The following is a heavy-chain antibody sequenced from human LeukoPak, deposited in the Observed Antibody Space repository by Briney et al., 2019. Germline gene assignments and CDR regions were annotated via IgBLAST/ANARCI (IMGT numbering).Heavy chain of an antibody. J-gene: IGHJ4*02. D-gene: IGHD3-10*01. CDR2: ISSSSSYT. CDR3: ARRRSSSGSMNEF. V-gene: IGHV3-21*01. Sequence: GGSLRLSCAASGFTFSSYSMNWVRQAPGKGLEWVSSISSSSSYTYYPDSVKGRFTISRDNAKNSLYLQMNSLRVEDTAVYYCARRRSSSGSMNEFWGQGTLVTVSS. CDR1: GFTFSSYS.